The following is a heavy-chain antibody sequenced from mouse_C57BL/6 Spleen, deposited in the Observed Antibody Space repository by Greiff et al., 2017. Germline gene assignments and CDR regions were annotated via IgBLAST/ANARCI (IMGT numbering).Heavy chain of an antibody. CDR3: ARGGVGITTVEGFAY. V-gene: IGHV1-59*01. D-gene: IGHD1-1*01. J-gene: IGHJ3*01. CDR2: IDPSDSYT. Sequence: QVQLQQPGAELVRPGTSVKLSCKASGYTFTSYWMHWVKQRPGQGLEWIGVIDPSDSYTNYNQKFKGKATLTVDTSSSTAYMQLSSLTSEDSAVSYCARGGVGITTVEGFAYWGQGTLVTVSA. CDR1: GYTFTSYW.